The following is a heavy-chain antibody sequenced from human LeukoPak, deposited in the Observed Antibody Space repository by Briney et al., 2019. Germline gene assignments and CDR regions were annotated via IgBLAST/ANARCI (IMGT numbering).Heavy chain of an antibody. CDR2: IKPDGSEK. CDR1: GFSFSNYW. CDR3: ATGTTAAD. D-gene: IGHD6-13*01. J-gene: IGHJ4*02. Sequence: GGSLRLSCAASGFSFSNYWMSWVRQAPGKGLEWVANIKPDGSEKYYADSVQGRFTISRDNAKNSLYLQMNNLRAEDTALYHCATGTTAADWGQGTLVTVSS. V-gene: IGHV3-7*01.